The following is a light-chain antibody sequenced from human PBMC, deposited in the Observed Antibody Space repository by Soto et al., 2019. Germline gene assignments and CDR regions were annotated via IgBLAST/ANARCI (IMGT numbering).Light chain of an antibody. V-gene: IGKV3-15*01. CDR2: GAS. CDR1: ESVSSN. Sequence: EIVMTQSPATLSVSPGERATLSCGASESVSSNLAWYQQKPGQTPRLLIYGASTRATGVPARFSGSGSGTEFTLTISSLQSDDSAVYYCQQYNNWLGAFGQGTQVEIK. J-gene: IGKJ1*01. CDR3: QQYNNWLGA.